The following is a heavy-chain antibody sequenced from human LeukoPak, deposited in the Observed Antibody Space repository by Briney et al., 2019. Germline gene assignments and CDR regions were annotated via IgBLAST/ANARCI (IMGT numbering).Heavy chain of an antibody. J-gene: IGHJ4*02. CDR3: ARGSVDTAMVPYPMDY. CDR1: GFTFSSYS. V-gene: IGHV3-48*04. Sequence: GGSLRLSCAASGFTFSSYSMNWVSQAPGKGLEWVSYISSSSSTIYYADSVKGRFTISRDNAKNSLYLQMNSLRAEDTAVYYCARGSVDTAMVPYPMDYWGQGPLVTVSS. CDR2: ISSSSSTI. D-gene: IGHD5-18*01.